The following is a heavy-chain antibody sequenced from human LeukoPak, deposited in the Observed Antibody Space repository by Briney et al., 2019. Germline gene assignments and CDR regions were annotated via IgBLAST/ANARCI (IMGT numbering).Heavy chain of an antibody. CDR3: ARGGHCSSTSCSNYDGMDV. CDR2: TWYDGSNK. Sequence: GSLRLSCAASGFTFSSYGMHWVRQAPGKGLEWVAATWYDGSNKYCADSVKGRFTISRDNSRNTLYLQMNSLRAEDTAVYFCARGGHCSSTSCSNYDGMDVWGQGTTLTVSS. J-gene: IGHJ6*02. D-gene: IGHD2-2*01. CDR1: GFTFSSYG. V-gene: IGHV3-33*01.